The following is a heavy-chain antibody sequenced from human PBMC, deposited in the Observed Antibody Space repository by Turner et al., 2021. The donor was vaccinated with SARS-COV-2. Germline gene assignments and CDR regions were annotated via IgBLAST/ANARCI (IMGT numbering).Heavy chain of an antibody. CDR2: FFYSGST. CDR3: ARQVSILGRWLAPFDS. Sequence: QLQLQESGPGLVKPSKTLSLTCTVSSGSISSSAYYWGWIRQPPGKGLEWIGSFFYSGSTYYSPSLKSRITISVDTSKNQFSLNLSSVTAADTAVYYCARQVSILGRWLAPFDSWGQGTLVTVSS. CDR1: SGSISSSAYY. J-gene: IGHJ4*02. V-gene: IGHV4-39*01. D-gene: IGHD6-19*01.